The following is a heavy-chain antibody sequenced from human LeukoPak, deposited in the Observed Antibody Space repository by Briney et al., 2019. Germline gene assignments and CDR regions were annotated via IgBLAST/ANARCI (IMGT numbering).Heavy chain of an antibody. CDR3: ATRVVAAAGTGEFDY. CDR2: INHSGST. Sequence: PSETLSLTCAVYGGSFSGYYWSWIRQPPGKGLEWIGEINHSGSTNYNPSLKSRVTISVDTSKNQFSLKLSSVTAADTAVYYCATRVVAAAGTGEFDYWGQGTLVTASS. CDR1: GGSFSGYY. V-gene: IGHV4-34*01. J-gene: IGHJ4*02. D-gene: IGHD6-13*01.